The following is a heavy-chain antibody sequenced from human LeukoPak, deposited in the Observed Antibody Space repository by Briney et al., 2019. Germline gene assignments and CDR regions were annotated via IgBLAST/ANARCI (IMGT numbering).Heavy chain of an antibody. V-gene: IGHV4-61*01. CDR2: IYYSGST. J-gene: IGHJ4*02. CDR1: GGSVSSGSYY. Sequence: SETLSLTCTVSGGSVSSGSYYWSGIRQPPGKGLEWIGYIYYSGSTHYNPSLKSRVTISVDTSKNQFSLKLSSVTAADTAVYYCARSLTYYGSGSSFDYWGQGTLVTVSS. CDR3: ARSLTYYGSGSSFDY. D-gene: IGHD3-10*01.